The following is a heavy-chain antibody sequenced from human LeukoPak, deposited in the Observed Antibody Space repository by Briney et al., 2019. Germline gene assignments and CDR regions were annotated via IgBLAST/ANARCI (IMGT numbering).Heavy chain of an antibody. Sequence: PGGSLRLSCAASGFTFSSYAMSWVHQAPGKGLEWVSAITGSGDTTYYADSVKGRFTISRDNSKNTLYVEMNTLRAEDTAVYYCAKWGDYDILTGYYVSDFWGQGTLVTVSS. CDR1: GFTFSSYA. CDR2: ITGSGDTT. D-gene: IGHD3-9*01. J-gene: IGHJ4*02. V-gene: IGHV3-23*01. CDR3: AKWGDYDILTGYYVSDF.